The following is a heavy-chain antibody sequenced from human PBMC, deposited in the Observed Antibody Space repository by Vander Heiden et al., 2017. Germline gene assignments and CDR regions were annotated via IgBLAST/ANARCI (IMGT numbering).Heavy chain of an antibody. CDR1: GYTFTGYY. Sequence: QVQLVQSGAEVKKPGASVKVSCKASGYTFTGYYMHWVRQAPGQGLEWMGWINPNSGGTNDAQKLQGRVTMTRDTSISTAYMEMSRLGSDDTAVDDCALGEDWFDPWGQGTLVTVSS. J-gene: IGHJ5*02. V-gene: IGHV1-2*02. CDR2: INPNSGGT. CDR3: ALGEDWFDP.